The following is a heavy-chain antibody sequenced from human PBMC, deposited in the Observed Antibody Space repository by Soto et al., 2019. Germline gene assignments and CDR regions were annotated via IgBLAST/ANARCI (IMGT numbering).Heavy chain of an antibody. V-gene: IGHV4-59*01. Sequence: SETLSLTCTVPGGSISSYYWSWIRQPPGKGLEWIGYIYYSGSTNYNPSLKSRVTISVDTSKNQFSLKLSSVTAADTAVYYCARYLYDYGDVPYYFDYWGQGTLVTVSS. CDR1: GGSISSYY. J-gene: IGHJ4*02. D-gene: IGHD4-17*01. CDR3: ARYLYDYGDVPYYFDY. CDR2: IYYSGST.